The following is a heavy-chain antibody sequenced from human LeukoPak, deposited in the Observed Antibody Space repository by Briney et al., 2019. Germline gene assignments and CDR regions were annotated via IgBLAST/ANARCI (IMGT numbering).Heavy chain of an antibody. CDR2: ISSSSSYI. V-gene: IGHV3-21*01. D-gene: IGHD1-1*01. CDR1: RFTFISYS. Sequence: GGSLRLSCAASRFTFISYSMNWVRQAPGKGLEWVSSISSSSSYIYYADSGKGRFTISRDNAKNSLYLQMNSLRAEDTAVYYCARDTTGALGEFDYWGQGTLVTVSS. J-gene: IGHJ4*02. CDR3: ARDTTGALGEFDY.